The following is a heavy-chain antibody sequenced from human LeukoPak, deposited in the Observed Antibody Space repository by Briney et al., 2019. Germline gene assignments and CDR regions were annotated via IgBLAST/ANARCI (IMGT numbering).Heavy chain of an antibody. Sequence: ASVKVSCKVSGYTLTELSMHWVRQAPGKGLEWMGGFDPEDGETIYAQKFQGRVTMTEDTSTDTAYMELSSLRSEDTAVYYCATVGYGDPPGYYYYGMDVWGQGTTVTVSS. J-gene: IGHJ6*02. D-gene: IGHD4-17*01. V-gene: IGHV1-24*01. CDR1: GYTLTELS. CDR3: ATVGYGDPPGYYYYGMDV. CDR2: FDPEDGET.